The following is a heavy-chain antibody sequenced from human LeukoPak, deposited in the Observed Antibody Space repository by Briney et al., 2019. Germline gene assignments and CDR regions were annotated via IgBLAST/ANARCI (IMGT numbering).Heavy chain of an antibody. V-gene: IGHV3-74*01. Sequence: GGSLRLSCAASGFTFSSYLMHWVRQAPGKGLVWVSRINSDGSNTTYADFVKRRFTNSRDNAKNTLYLQMSSLRVEDTAVYYGANGYSSTYYNALDIRGQGTMVTVSS. CDR2: INSDGSNT. CDR1: GFTFSSYL. CDR3: ANGYSSTYYNALDI. D-gene: IGHD6-13*01. J-gene: IGHJ3*02.